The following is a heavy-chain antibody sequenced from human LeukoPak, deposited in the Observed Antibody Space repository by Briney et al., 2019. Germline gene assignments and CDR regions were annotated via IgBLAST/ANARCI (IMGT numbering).Heavy chain of an antibody. J-gene: IGHJ4*02. CDR3: ASGPSSNGHQLPY. CDR1: GFTFSGYW. CDR2: MSSDSTRS. Sequence: GGSLRLSCEASGFTFSGYWMHWVRQAPGKGLVWVSRMSSDSTRSSHADSVEGRFTISRDNAKKMVYLQMNSLRVEDSAVYYCASGPSSNGHQLPYWGQGTLVIVSS. V-gene: IGHV3-74*01. D-gene: IGHD3-10*01.